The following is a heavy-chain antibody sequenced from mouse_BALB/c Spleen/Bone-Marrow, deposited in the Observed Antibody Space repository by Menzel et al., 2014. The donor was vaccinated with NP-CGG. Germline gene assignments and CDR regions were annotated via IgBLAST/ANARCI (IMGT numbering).Heavy chain of an antibody. V-gene: IGHV1-7*01. J-gene: IGHJ3*01. CDR3: AGGRFAY. Sequence: VQLRQSGAELAKPGASVKMSCKASGYTFTNYWMHWVKQRPGQGLEWIGYIYPSTGYTEYNQKFKDKATLTSDKSSSTAYMQLSSLTSEDSAVYYCAGGRFAYWGQGTLVTVSA. CDR1: GYTFTNYW. D-gene: IGHD1-1*02. CDR2: IYPSTGYT.